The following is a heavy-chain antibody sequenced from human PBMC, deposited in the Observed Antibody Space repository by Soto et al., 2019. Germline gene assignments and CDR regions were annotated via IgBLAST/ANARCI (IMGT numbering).Heavy chain of an antibody. V-gene: IGHV1-58*01. J-gene: IGHJ4*01. CDR2: IIVGSGQT. Sequence: ASVKVSCKTSGFRFSNSAVQWVRQARGQSLEWIGWIIVGSGQTKSAQNIQERLTITRDISTSTVYMELSSLNSEDTAVYYCAAELYERGDCCHVDYWG. D-gene: IGHD2-21*02. CDR1: GFRFSNSA. CDR3: AAELYERGDCCHVDY.